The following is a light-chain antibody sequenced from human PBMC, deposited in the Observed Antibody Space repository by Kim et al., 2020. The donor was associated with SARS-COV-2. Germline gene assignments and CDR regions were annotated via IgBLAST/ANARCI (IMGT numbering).Light chain of an antibody. CDR2: YDS. J-gene: IGLJ3*02. Sequence: PGKAARITCGGEHVGGKSVNWYQRNPGQAPVLVIYYDSDRPSGIPERFSCSNSENAATLTISRVEAGDEADYYCQVWDSSSDHWVFGGGTQLTVL. V-gene: IGLV3-21*04. CDR1: HVGGKS. CDR3: QVWDSSSDHWV.